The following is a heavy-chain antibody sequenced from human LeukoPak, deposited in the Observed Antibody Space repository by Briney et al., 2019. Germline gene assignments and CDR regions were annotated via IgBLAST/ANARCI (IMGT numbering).Heavy chain of an antibody. CDR3: AREAVTTEYFDY. J-gene: IGHJ4*02. Sequence: PGGSLRLSCAASGFTFSSYAMSWVRQAPGKGLEWVANIKQDGSEKYYVDSVKGRFTISRDNAKNSLYLQMNSLRAEDTAVYYCAREAVTTEYFDYWGQGTLVTVSS. CDR2: IKQDGSEK. D-gene: IGHD4-17*01. CDR1: GFTFSSYA. V-gene: IGHV3-7*01.